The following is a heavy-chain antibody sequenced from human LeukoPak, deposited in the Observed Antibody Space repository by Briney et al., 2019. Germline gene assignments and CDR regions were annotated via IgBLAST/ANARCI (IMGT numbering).Heavy chain of an antibody. D-gene: IGHD4-17*01. CDR2: IYYSGST. V-gene: IGHV4-31*03. Sequence: PSETLSLTCTVSGGSISSGGYYWSWIRQHPGKGLEWIGYIYYSGSTYYNPSLKSRVTISVDTSKNQFSLKLSSVTAADTAVYYCARVHDYGDYQRPGEAFDIWGQGTMVTVSS. J-gene: IGHJ3*02. CDR3: ARVHDYGDYQRPGEAFDI. CDR1: GGSISSGGYY.